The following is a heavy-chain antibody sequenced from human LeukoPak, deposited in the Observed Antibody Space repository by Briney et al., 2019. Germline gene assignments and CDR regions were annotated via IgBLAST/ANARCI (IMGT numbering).Heavy chain of an antibody. D-gene: IGHD4-17*01. CDR3: ARGIESYGDYGY. CDR1: GGSISGSY. J-gene: IGHJ4*02. Sequence: ASETLSLTCTVSGGSISGSYWSRIRQPPGKGLEWIAYMYNSGSTNYNPSLKSRVTISIDTSKNQFSLKLSSLTAADTAIYYCARGIESYGDYGYWGQGTLVTVSS. CDR2: MYNSGST. V-gene: IGHV4-59*01.